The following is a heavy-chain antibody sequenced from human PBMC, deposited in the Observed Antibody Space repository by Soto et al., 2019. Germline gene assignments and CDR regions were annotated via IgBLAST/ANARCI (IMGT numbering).Heavy chain of an antibody. D-gene: IGHD2-2*01. J-gene: IGHJ6*02. CDR3: ARSQGSSTSLEIYYYYYYGMDV. CDR1: GGTFSSYA. Sequence: QVQLVQSGAEVKKPGSSVKVSCKASGGTFSSYAISWVRQAPGQGLEWMGGLIPISGTANYAQKFQGRVTITADESTSTAYMELRSLRSEDTAVYYCARSQGSSTSLEIYYYYYYGMDVWGQGTTVTVPS. CDR2: LIPISGTA. V-gene: IGHV1-69*01.